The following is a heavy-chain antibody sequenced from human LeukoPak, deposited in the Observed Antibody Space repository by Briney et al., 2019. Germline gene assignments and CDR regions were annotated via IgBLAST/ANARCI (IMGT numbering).Heavy chain of an antibody. CDR1: GYTFTSYD. CDR3: ARNYYYYYMDV. Sequence: GASVKVSCKASGYTFTSYDINWVRQATGQGLEWMGWMDPNSGNTGYAQKFQGRVTITRNTSISTAYMELSSLRSEDTAVYYCARNYYYYYMDVWGKGTTVTVSS. J-gene: IGHJ6*03. V-gene: IGHV1-8*03. CDR2: MDPNSGNT.